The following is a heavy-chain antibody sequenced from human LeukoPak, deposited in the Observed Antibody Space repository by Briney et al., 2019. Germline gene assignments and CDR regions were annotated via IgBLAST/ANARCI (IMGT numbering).Heavy chain of an antibody. CDR2: VSGSGVST. Sequence: GGSLRLSCAASGFTFSSYAMSWVRQAPGKGLERVSAVSGSGVSTYYADSVKGRFTISRDNSKNTLYLQMYSLRAEDTAVYYCAKVGSGWYYFDYWGQGTLATVSS. D-gene: IGHD6-19*01. CDR1: GFTFSSYA. V-gene: IGHV3-23*01. J-gene: IGHJ4*02. CDR3: AKVGSGWYYFDY.